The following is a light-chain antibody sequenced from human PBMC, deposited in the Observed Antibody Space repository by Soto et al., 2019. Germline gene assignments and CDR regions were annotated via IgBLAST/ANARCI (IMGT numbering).Light chain of an antibody. CDR1: SSDVGGYNY. Sequence: QSALTQPRSVSGSPGQSVTISCTGSSSDVGGYNYVSWYQQHPGKAPKLLIFDVTKRPTGVPDRFSGSKSGNTASLTISGLQAHDEANYYCFSYAGSYTVIFGGGTKLTVL. V-gene: IGLV2-11*01. J-gene: IGLJ2*01. CDR2: DVT. CDR3: FSYAGSYTVI.